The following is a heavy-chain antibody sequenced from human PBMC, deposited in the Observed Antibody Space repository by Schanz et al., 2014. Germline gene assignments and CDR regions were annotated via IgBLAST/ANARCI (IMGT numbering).Heavy chain of an antibody. J-gene: IGHJ4*02. D-gene: IGHD2-2*01. CDR3: IRGDIMVVPVAHF. Sequence: VQVVESGGGVVQPGRSLRLSCAASGFTFSRHAMHWVRQAAGKGLEWVAVISYDGSNKYYADSVKGRFTISRDNSKNTLYLQLTSLRPEDTAVYYCIRGDIMVVPVAHFWGQGILVTVSS. CDR2: ISYDGSNK. V-gene: IGHV3-30*04. CDR1: GFTFSRHA.